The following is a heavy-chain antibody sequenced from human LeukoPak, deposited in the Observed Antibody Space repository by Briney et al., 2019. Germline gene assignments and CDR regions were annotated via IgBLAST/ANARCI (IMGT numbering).Heavy chain of an antibody. D-gene: IGHD3-3*01. J-gene: IGHJ6*03. CDR2: MNPNSGNT. V-gene: IGHV1-8*01. Sequence: GASVKVSCKASGYTFTSYDINWVRQATGQGLEWMGWMNPNSGNTGYAQNFQGRVTMTRNTSISTAYMELSSLRSEDTAVYSCARSGRYYDFWSGYYLRPYYSYYMDVWGKGTTVTVSS. CDR1: GYTFTSYD. CDR3: ARSGRYYDFWSGYYLRPYYSYYMDV.